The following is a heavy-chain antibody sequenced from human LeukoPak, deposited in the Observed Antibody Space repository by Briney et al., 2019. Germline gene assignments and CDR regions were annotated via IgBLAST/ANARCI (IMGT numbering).Heavy chain of an antibody. CDR2: IYYSGST. Sequence: SETLSLTCTVSGGSISSSSYYWGWIRQPPGKGLEWIGSIYYSGSTYHNPSLKSRVTISVDTSKNQFSPKLSSVTAADTAVYYCARGRTTYYDILTGYYTDAFDIWGQGTMVTVSS. CDR3: ARGRTTYYDILTGYYTDAFDI. D-gene: IGHD3-9*01. CDR1: GGSISSSSYY. J-gene: IGHJ3*02. V-gene: IGHV4-39*07.